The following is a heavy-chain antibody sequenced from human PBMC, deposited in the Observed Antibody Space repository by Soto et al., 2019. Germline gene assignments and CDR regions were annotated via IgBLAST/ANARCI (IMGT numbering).Heavy chain of an antibody. Sequence: GESLKISCKGSGYSFTRYWIGWVRQMPGKGLEWMGIIYPGDSDTRYSPSFQGQVTISADKSISTAYLQWRSLKASDTAMYYYARTAAAGKYYYGVDVWGQGTTVTVSS. J-gene: IGHJ6*02. D-gene: IGHD6-13*01. CDR1: GYSFTRYW. CDR2: IYPGDSDT. CDR3: ARTAAAGKYYYGVDV. V-gene: IGHV5-51*01.